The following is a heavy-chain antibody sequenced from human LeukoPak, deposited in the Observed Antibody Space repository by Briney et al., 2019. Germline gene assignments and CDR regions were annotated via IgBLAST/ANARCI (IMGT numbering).Heavy chain of an antibody. V-gene: IGHV1-69*04. CDR1: GGTFSSYA. CDR3: ARGDYYDSSGYYWTKNFDY. J-gene: IGHJ4*02. D-gene: IGHD3-22*01. CDR2: IIPILGIA. Sequence: WASVKVSCKASGGTFSSYAISWVRQAPGQGLEWVGRIIPILGIANYAQKFQGRVTITADKSTSTAYMELSSLRSEDTAVYYCARGDYYDSSGYYWTKNFDYWGQGTLVTVSS.